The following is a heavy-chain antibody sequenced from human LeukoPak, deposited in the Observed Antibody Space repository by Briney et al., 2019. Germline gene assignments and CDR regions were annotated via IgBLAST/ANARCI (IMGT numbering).Heavy chain of an antibody. V-gene: IGHV4-59*01. Sequence: SETLSLTCTVSGGSISSYYWSWIRQPPGKGLEWIGYIYYSGSTNYNPSLKSRVTISVDTSKNQFSLKLTSVTAADTAVYFCARGGYYGSGNDFRFDPWGQGTLVTVSS. D-gene: IGHD3-10*01. CDR2: IYYSGST. CDR3: ARGGYYGSGNDFRFDP. J-gene: IGHJ5*02. CDR1: GGSISSYY.